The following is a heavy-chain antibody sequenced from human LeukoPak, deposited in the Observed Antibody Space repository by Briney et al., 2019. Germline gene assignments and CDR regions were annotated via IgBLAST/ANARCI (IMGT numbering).Heavy chain of an antibody. D-gene: IGHD6-19*01. V-gene: IGHV3-11*04. CDR2: ISSSGSTI. CDR1: GFTFSDYY. CDR3: ARDFRGDSGTDY. Sequence: GGSLRRSCAASGFTFSDYYMSWIRQAPGKGLEWVSYISSSGSTIYYADSVKGRFTISRDNSKNTLYLQMISLRAEDTAVYYCARDFRGDSGTDYWGQGTLVTVSS. J-gene: IGHJ4*02.